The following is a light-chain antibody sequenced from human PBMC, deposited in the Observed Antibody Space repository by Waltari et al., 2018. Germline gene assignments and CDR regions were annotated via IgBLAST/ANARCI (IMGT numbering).Light chain of an antibody. V-gene: IGKV2-30*02. Sequence: DVVMTQSPLSLSVTLGQAASISCKSSQSLVHSDGNTHLNWFQQRPGQSPRRLIYRVSNRDSGVPDRFSGSGSGTDFTLKINKVGAEDVGIYYCMQGTHWPYTFGQGTKLDIK. CDR1: QSLVHSDGNTH. CDR2: RVS. CDR3: MQGTHWPYT. J-gene: IGKJ2*01.